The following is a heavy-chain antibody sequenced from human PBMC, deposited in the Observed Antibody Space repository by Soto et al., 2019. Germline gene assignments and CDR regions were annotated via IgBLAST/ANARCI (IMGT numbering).Heavy chain of an antibody. D-gene: IGHD1-26*01. J-gene: IGHJ6*03. Sequence: SETLSLTCAVYGGSFSGYYWSWIRQPTGKGLEWIGYIYYSGSTNYNPSLKSRVTISVDTSKNQLSLKLSSVTAADTAVYYCARFLRYRGTRRDYYMDVWGKGTTVTVSS. CDR1: GGSFSGYY. V-gene: IGHV4-59*01. CDR2: IYYSGST. CDR3: ARFLRYRGTRRDYYMDV.